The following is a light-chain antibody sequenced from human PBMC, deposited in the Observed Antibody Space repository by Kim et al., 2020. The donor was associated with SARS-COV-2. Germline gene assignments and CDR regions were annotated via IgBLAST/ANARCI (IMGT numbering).Light chain of an antibody. CDR3: QQYNSYSYT. CDR1: QSISGW. J-gene: IGKJ2*01. Sequence: SASVGDRVTITCRASQSISGWLAWYQQRPGRAPKLLIYDASSLESGVPSRFSGSGSGTEFTLTISSLQPDDFATYYCQQYNSYSYTFGQGTKLEI. V-gene: IGKV1-5*01. CDR2: DAS.